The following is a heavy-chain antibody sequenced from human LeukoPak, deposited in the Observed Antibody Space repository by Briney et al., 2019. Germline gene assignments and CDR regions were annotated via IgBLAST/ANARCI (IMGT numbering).Heavy chain of an antibody. Sequence: PSETLPLTCAVYGGSFSGYYWSWIRQPPGKGLEWIGEINHSGSTNYNPSLKSRVTISVDTSKNQFSLKLSSVTAADTAVYYCARDWSRFDPWGHGTLVTVSS. CDR3: ARDWSRFDP. D-gene: IGHD2-21*01. CDR2: INHSGST. CDR1: GGSFSGYY. V-gene: IGHV4-34*01. J-gene: IGHJ5*02.